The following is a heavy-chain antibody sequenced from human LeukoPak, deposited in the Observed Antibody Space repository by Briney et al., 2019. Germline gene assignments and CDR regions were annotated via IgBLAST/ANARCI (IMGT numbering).Heavy chain of an antibody. CDR1: GFTFSSYA. Sequence: GGSLRLSCAAPGFTFSSYAMSWVRQAPGKGLEWVSAISGSGGSTYYADSVKGRFTISRGNSKNTLYLQMNSLRAEDTAVYYCAKSLTSVVTPIDYWGQGTLVTVSS. CDR3: AKSLTSVVTPIDY. D-gene: IGHD4-23*01. V-gene: IGHV3-23*01. CDR2: ISGSGGST. J-gene: IGHJ4*02.